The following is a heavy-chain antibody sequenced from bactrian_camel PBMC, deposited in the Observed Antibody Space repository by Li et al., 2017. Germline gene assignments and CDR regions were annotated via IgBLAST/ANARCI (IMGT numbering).Heavy chain of an antibody. V-gene: IGHV3S11*01. Sequence: VQLVESGGDLVQPGGSLRLSCAASGFTFSTYAMRWVRQAPGKGLEWVSSLSTDASHTVYSRSVSGRFFATRDNARNTINLQMNKLSSEDMGRYYCAAVFSGGRYIFGPGTQVTVS. CDR2: LSTDASHT. D-gene: IGHD2*01. J-gene: IGHJ4*01. CDR1: GFTFSTYA.